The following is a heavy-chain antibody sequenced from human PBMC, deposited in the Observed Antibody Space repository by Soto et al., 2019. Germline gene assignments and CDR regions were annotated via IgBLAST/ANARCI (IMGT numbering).Heavy chain of an antibody. D-gene: IGHD2-8*01. CDR1: GGSISSSSYY. V-gene: IGHV4-39*01. CDR3: ARHQGSKLMVYVWYYYYMDV. J-gene: IGHJ6*03. CDR2: IYYSGST. Sequence: SETLSLTCTVSGGSISSSSYYWGWIRQPPGKGLEWIGSIYYSGSTYYNPSLKSRVTISVDTSKNQFSLKLSSVTAADTAVYYCARHQGSKLMVYVWYYYYMDVWGKGTTVTVSS.